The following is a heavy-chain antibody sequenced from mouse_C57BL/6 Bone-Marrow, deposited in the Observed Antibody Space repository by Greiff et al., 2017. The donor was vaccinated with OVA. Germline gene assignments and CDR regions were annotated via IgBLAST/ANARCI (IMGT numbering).Heavy chain of an antibody. CDR1: GFTFSSYA. D-gene: IGHD1-1*01. J-gene: IGHJ1*03. CDR3: TRDNGSSSYWYFDV. Sequence: EVKLVESGEGLVKPGGSLKLSCAASGFTFSSYAMSWVRQTPEKRLEWVAYISSGGDYIYYADTVKGRFTISRDNARNTLYLQMSSLKSEDTAMYYCTRDNGSSSYWYFDVWGTGTTVTVSS. V-gene: IGHV5-9-1*02. CDR2: ISSGGDYI.